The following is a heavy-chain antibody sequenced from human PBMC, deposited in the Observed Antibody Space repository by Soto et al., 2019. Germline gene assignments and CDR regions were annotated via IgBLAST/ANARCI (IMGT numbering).Heavy chain of an antibody. J-gene: IGHJ4*01. CDR2: VSGPGGSA. D-gene: IGHD4-4*01. CDR1: GSLFSSYA. Sequence: GGSLRLSVAASGSLFSSYAMTWVRQAPQQALVWVSGVSGPGGSAYYACSVKVRLTISRDKSTNTLYLHMNRLRAENTAVYYCARVTAYIDYNLEYWGHGTLVTVSS. CDR3: ARVTAYIDYNLEY. V-gene: IGHV3-23*01.